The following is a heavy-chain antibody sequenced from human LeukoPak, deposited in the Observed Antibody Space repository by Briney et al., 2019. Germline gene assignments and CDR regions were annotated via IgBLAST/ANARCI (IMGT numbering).Heavy chain of an antibody. D-gene: IGHD1-26*01. CDR1: GFTFSSYS. CDR2: ISSSSSYI. J-gene: IGHJ4*02. V-gene: IGHV3-21*04. Sequence: GGSLRLSCAASGFTFSSYSMNWVRQAPGKGLEWVSSISSSSSYIYYADSVKGRFTISRDNSKNTLYLQMNSLRAEDTAVYYCAKELVGADHAVDYWGQGTLVTVSS. CDR3: AKELVGADHAVDY.